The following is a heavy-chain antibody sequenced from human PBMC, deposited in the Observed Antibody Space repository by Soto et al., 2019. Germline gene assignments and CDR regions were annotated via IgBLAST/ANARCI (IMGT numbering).Heavy chain of an antibody. D-gene: IGHD6-19*01. CDR3: ARTGYRSGWYHADAFDI. CDR1: GYTFTGYY. J-gene: IGHJ3*02. Sequence: ASVKVSCKASGYTFTGYYMHWVRQAPGQGLEWMGWINPNSGGTNYAQKFQGWVTMTRDTSISTAYMELSRLRSDDTAVYYCARTGYRSGWYHADAFDIWGQGTMVTVSS. V-gene: IGHV1-2*04. CDR2: INPNSGGT.